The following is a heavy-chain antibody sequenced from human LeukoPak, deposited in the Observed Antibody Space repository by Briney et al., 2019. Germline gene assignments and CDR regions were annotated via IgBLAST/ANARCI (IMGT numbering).Heavy chain of an antibody. CDR1: GFTFDDYG. CDR3: ARGDSSGWYYWFDP. D-gene: IGHD6-19*01. V-gene: IGHV3-20*04. J-gene: IGHJ5*02. Sequence: GGSLRLSCAVSGFTFDDYGMSWVRQAPGKGLEWLSGINWNGGSTGYADSVKGRFTISRDNAKNSLHLQMNSLRAEDTALYYCARGDSSGWYYWFDPWGQGTLVTVSS. CDR2: INWNGGST.